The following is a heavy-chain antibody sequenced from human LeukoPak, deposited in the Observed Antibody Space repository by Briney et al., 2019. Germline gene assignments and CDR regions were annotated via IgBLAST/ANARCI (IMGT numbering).Heavy chain of an antibody. V-gene: IGHV1-69*13. CDR2: IIPIFGTA. D-gene: IGHD3-22*01. J-gene: IGHJ4*02. CDR3: ARDAAYYYDSSGYYYMLDY. CDR1: GGTFSSYA. Sequence: ASVKVSCKASGGTFSSYAISWVRQAPGQGLEWMGGIIPIFGTANYAQKFQGRVTITADESTSTAYMELSSLRSEDTAVYYCARDAAYYYDSSGYYYMLDYWGQGSLVTVSP.